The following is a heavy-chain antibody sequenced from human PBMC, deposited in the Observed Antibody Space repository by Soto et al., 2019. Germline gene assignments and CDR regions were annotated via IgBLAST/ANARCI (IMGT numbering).Heavy chain of an antibody. J-gene: IGHJ4*02. CDR2: IYPGDSDT. D-gene: IGHD6-13*01. CDR1: GYSFTSYW. CDR3: ARRIAAAGTRGNCVDY. Sequence: PGESLKISCKGSGYSFTSYWIGWVRQMPGKGLEWMGIIYPGDSDTRYSPSFQGQVTISADKSISTAYLQWSSLKASDTAMYYCARRIAAAGTRGNCVDYWGEGTLVTVSS. V-gene: IGHV5-51*03.